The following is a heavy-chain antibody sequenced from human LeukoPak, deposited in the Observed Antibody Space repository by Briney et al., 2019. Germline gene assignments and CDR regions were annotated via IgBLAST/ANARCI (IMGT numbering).Heavy chain of an antibody. CDR2: INSDAGST. D-gene: IGHD5-24*01. CDR1: RFTFSSYW. Sequence: GGSLTLSCTASRFTFSSYWMHWVRQAPGKGLVWVSRINSDAGSTSYADSVKGRFTISRDNAKNTLYLQMNSLRAEDTAVYYCARRIQGMAPYYFDYWGQGTLVTVSS. CDR3: ARRIQGMAPYYFDY. J-gene: IGHJ4*02. V-gene: IGHV3-74*01.